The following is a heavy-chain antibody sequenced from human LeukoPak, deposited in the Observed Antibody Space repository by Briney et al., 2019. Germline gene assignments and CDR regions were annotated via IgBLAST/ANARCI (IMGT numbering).Heavy chain of an antibody. Sequence: QPGGSLRLSCAASGFTFSAYWMHWVRQAPGKGLVWVSHINSDGSITTYADSMKGRFTISRDNAKNTVYLQMNSLSAEDTAIYYCTFSSYGDHVGVDAFDIWGQGTMVTVSS. CDR1: GFTFSAYW. J-gene: IGHJ3*02. CDR3: TFSSYGDHVGVDAFDI. CDR2: INSDGSIT. D-gene: IGHD4-17*01. V-gene: IGHV3-74*01.